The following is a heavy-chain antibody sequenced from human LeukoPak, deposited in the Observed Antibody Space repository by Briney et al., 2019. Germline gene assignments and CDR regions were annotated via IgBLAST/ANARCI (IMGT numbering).Heavy chain of an antibody. Sequence: VASVKVSCKASGYTFSSYGISWVRQAPGQGLEWMGWISAYNGNTNYAQKLQGRVTMTTDTSTSTAYMELSRLRSDDTAVYYCARPPYGRDTYYYDSSGYYDAFDIWGQGTMVTVSS. CDR1: GYTFSSYG. D-gene: IGHD3-22*01. V-gene: IGHV1-18*01. J-gene: IGHJ3*02. CDR3: ARPPYGRDTYYYDSSGYYDAFDI. CDR2: ISAYNGNT.